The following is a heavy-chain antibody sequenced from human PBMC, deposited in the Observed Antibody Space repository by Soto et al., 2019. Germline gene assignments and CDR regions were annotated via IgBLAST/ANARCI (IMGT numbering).Heavy chain of an antibody. CDR3: ARDTGRGSAPGHY. D-gene: IGHD2-8*02. CDR1: GFTFSSYS. CDR2: ISSSSSYI. J-gene: IGHJ4*02. V-gene: IGHV3-21*01. Sequence: EVQLVESGGGLVKPGGSLRLSCAASGFTFSSYSMNWVRQAPGKGLEWVSSISSSSSYIYYADSVKGRFTISRDNAKNSLYLQMNSLRAEDTAVYYCARDTGRGSAPGHYWGQGTLVTVSS.